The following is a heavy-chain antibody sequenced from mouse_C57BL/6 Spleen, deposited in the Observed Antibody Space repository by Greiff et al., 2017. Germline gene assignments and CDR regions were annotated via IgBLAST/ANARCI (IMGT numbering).Heavy chain of an antibody. CDR2: IYPGSGST. Sequence: QVQLQQPGAELVKPGASVKMSCKASGYTFTSYWITWVKQRPGQGLEWIGDIYPGSGSTNYNEKFKSKDTLTVDTSSSTAYMQLSSLTSEDSAVYYCARGGDCYYPYYFDYWGQGTTLTVSS. D-gene: IGHD2-3*01. V-gene: IGHV1-55*01. CDR1: GYTFTSYW. CDR3: ARGGDCYYPYYFDY. J-gene: IGHJ2*01.